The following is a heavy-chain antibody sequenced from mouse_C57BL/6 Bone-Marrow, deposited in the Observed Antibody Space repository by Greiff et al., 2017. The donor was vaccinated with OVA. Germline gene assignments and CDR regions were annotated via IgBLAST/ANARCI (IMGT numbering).Heavy chain of an antibody. J-gene: IGHJ1*03. CDR1: GYSITSGYY. CDR3: AREGYYGSSLRWYFDV. D-gene: IGHD1-1*01. CDR2: ISYDGSN. Sequence: DVKLQESGPGLVKPSQSLSLTCSVTGYSITSGYYWNWIRQFPGNKLEWMGYISYDGSNNYNPSLKNRISITRDTSKNQFFLKLNSVTTEDTATCYCAREGYYGSSLRWYFDVWGTGTTVTVSS. V-gene: IGHV3-6*01.